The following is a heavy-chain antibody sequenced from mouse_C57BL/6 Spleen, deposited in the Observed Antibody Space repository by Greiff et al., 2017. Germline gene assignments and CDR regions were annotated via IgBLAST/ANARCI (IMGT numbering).Heavy chain of an antibody. V-gene: IGHV5-4*01. J-gene: IGHJ3*01. CDR2: ISDGGSYT. CDR1: GFTFSSYA. Sequence: EVKVVESGGGLVKPGGSLKLSCAASGFTFSSYAMSWVRQTPEKRLEWVATISDGGSYTYYPDNVKGRFPISRDNAKNNLYLQMSHLKSEDTAMYYGARDGGRGFAYWGQGTLVTVSA. D-gene: IGHD3-3*01. CDR3: ARDGGRGFAY.